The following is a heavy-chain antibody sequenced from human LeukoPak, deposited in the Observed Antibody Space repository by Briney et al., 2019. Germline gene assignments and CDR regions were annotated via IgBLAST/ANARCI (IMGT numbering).Heavy chain of an antibody. V-gene: IGHV1-18*01. Sequence: GASVKVSCKASGYTFTSYGISWVRQAPGQGLEWMGWISAYNGNTNYAQKLQDRVTMTTDTSTSTAYMELRSLRSDDTAVYYCARVGYYYDSSGYYYGDYYGMDVWGQGTTVTVSS. CDR3: ARVGYYYDSSGYYYGDYYGMDV. D-gene: IGHD3-22*01. CDR2: ISAYNGNT. J-gene: IGHJ6*02. CDR1: GYTFTSYG.